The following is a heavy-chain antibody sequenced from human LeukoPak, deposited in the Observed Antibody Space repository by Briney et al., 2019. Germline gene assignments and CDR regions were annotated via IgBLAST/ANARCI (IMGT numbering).Heavy chain of an antibody. CDR1: GGSISSYY. V-gene: IGHV4-59*01. CDR3: ARSNWNYGNFDY. D-gene: IGHD1-7*01. CDR2: IYYSGST. Sequence: PSETLSLTCTVSGGSISSYYWSWIRQPPGKGLEWIGYIYYSGSTNYNPSLKSRVTISVDTSKNQFSLKLSSVTAADTAVYYCARSNWNYGNFDYWGQGTLVTVSS. J-gene: IGHJ4*02.